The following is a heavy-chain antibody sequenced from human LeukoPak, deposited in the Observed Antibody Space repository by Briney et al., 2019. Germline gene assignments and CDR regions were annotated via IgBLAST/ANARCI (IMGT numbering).Heavy chain of an antibody. J-gene: IGHJ2*01. Sequence: SETLSLTCAVYGGSFSDYYWSWIRQPPGKGLEWIGEISHSGSTNYNPSLKSRVTLSVDVSKNQFSLRLSSVTAADTAVYFCARLIAVAGYWFFDLWGRGTLVTVSS. CDR2: ISHSGST. V-gene: IGHV4-34*01. CDR3: ARLIAVAGYWFFDL. D-gene: IGHD6-19*01. CDR1: GGSFSDYY.